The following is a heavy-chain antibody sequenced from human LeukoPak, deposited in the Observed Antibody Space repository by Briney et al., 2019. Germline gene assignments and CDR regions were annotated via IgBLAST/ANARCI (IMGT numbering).Heavy chain of an antibody. V-gene: IGHV3-30*18. J-gene: IGHJ4*02. D-gene: IGHD2-2*01. CDR3: AKDDLGYCSSTSCYAVDY. CDR1: GFTFSSYG. CDR2: MSYDGSNK. Sequence: GGSLILSCAASGFTFSSYGMHWVRQAPGKGLEWVAVMSYDGSNKYYADSVKGRFSISRDNSKNMLYLQMNSLRAEDTAVYYCAKDDLGYCSSTSCYAVDYWGQGTLVTVSS.